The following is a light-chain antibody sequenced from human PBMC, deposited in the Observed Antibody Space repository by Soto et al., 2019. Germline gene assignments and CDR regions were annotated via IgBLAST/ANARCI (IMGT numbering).Light chain of an antibody. CDR1: QSVSSNY. J-gene: IGKJ1*01. CDR3: QQFGRSPPSWT. Sequence: ETVLTQSPGTLSLSPGERATLSCRASQSVSSNYLAWYQQKLGQAPRLLIYGASTRATGIPDRFSGSGSGTDFTLNISRLEPEDFAVYYCQQFGRSPPSWTFGQGTKVEIK. CDR2: GAS. V-gene: IGKV3-20*01.